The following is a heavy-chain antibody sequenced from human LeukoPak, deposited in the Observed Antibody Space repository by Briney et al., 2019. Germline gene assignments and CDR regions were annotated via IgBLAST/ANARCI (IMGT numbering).Heavy chain of an antibody. CDR3: ARDATEYGDSHFDW. CDR1: GFSFSSYG. Sequence: PGGSLRLSCSASGFSFSSYGMHWVRQAPGKGLEWVAVIWSDGSHQYYADSEKGRFTISRDNSRNTVYLQMNRLRVDDTAVYYCARDATEYGDSHFDWWGQGTLVTVSS. CDR2: IWSDGSHQ. V-gene: IGHV3-33*01. D-gene: IGHD4-17*01. J-gene: IGHJ4*02.